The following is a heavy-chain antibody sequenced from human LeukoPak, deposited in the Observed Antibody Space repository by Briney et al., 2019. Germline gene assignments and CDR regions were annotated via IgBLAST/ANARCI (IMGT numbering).Heavy chain of an antibody. CDR1: GFTVSGTH. CDR3: AKDEVTSGGGLAS. D-gene: IGHD2-21*02. CDR2: MYTGGTT. J-gene: IGHJ4*02. Sequence: GGSLRLSCAASGFTVSGTHMSWVRQAPGKGLEWVSAMYTGGTTYYADSVKGRFTISRDNSKNTLYLHMHSLRAEDTAVYYCAKDEVTSGGGLASWGQGTLVTVSS. V-gene: IGHV3-53*01.